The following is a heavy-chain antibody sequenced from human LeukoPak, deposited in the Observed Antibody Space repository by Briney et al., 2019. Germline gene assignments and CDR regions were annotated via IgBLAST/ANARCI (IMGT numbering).Heavy chain of an antibody. J-gene: IGHJ6*02. CDR1: GCTFSSYA. Sequence: GGSLRLSCAASGCTFSSYAMSWVRQAPGKGLEWVSALSGSGANTYYADSVKGRFTISRDNSKNTLYLQVNSLRAEATAVYYCAKGVGCSGGTCYSGHGMDVWGQGTTVTVSS. CDR3: AKGVGCSGGTCYSGHGMDV. CDR2: LSGSGANT. D-gene: IGHD2-15*01. V-gene: IGHV3-23*01.